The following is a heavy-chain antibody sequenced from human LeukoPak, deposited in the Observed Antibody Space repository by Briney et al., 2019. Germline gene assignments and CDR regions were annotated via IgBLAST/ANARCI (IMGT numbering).Heavy chain of an antibody. D-gene: IGHD5-24*01. CDR2: IYYSGST. CDR1: GGSISSSSYY. Sequence: PSETLSLTCTVSGGSISSSSYYWGWIRQPPGKGLEWIGSIYYSGSTYYNPSLKSRVTISVDTSKNQFSLKLSSVTAADTAVYYCARDGGGEGYNSYYYYYYMDVWGKGTTVTISS. J-gene: IGHJ6*03. V-gene: IGHV4-39*02. CDR3: ARDGGGEGYNSYYYYYYMDV.